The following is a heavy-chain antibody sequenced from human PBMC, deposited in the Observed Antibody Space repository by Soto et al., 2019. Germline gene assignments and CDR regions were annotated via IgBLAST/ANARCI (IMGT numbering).Heavy chain of an antibody. CDR3: ARGGGYYYMDV. CDR2: IYSGGST. J-gene: IGHJ6*03. CDR1: GFTVSSNY. Sequence: GESLKISCAASGFTVSSNYMSWVRQAPGKGLEWVSVIYSGGSTYYADSVKGRFTISRDNSKNTLYLQMNSLRAEDTAVYYCARGGGYYYMDVWGKGTTVTVSS. V-gene: IGHV3-66*01.